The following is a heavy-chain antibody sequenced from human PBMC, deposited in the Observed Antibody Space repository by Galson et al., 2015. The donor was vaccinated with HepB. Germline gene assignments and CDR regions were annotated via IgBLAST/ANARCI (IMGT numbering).Heavy chain of an antibody. CDR1: GYTLTELS. D-gene: IGHD3-22*01. Sequence: SVRVSCKVSGYTLTELSMHWVRQAPGKGLEWMGGFDPEDGETIYAQKFQGRVTMTEDTSTDTAYMELSSLRSEDTAVYYCATDRGTYYYDRSRLGYWGQGTLVTVSS. V-gene: IGHV1-24*01. J-gene: IGHJ4*02. CDR2: FDPEDGET. CDR3: ATDRGTYYYDRSRLGY.